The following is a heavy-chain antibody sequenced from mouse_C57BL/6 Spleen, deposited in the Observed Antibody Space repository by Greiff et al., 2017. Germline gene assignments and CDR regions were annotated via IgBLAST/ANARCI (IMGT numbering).Heavy chain of an antibody. Sequence: EVKLQESGPGLVKPSQSLSLTCSVTGYSITSGYYWNWIRQFPGNKLEWMGYISYDGSNNYNPSLKNRISITRDTSKNQFFLKLNSVTTEDTATYYCARDDYYGSSYEFAYWGQGTLVTVSA. CDR2: ISYDGSN. J-gene: IGHJ3*01. CDR1: GYSITSGYY. CDR3: ARDDYYGSSYEFAY. V-gene: IGHV3-6*01. D-gene: IGHD1-1*01.